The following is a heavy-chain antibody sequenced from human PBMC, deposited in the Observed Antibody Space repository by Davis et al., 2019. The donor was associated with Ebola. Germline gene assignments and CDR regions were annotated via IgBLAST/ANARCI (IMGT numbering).Heavy chain of an antibody. D-gene: IGHD3-10*01. CDR2: ISAYNGNT. CDR3: AREEGSYDAFDI. J-gene: IGHJ3*02. V-gene: IGHV1-18*01. Sequence: ASVQVSCKASGYTFTSSGISWVRQAPGQGLEWMGWISAYNGNTNYAQKLQGRVTMTTDTSTSTAYMELRSLRSDDTAVYYCAREEGSYDAFDIWGQGTMVTVSS. CDR1: GYTFTSSG.